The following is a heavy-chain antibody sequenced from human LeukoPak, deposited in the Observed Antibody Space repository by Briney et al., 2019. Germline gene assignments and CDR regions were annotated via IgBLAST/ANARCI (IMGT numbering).Heavy chain of an antibody. J-gene: IGHJ4*02. V-gene: IGHV1-2*02. CDR3: ARAKARWYYFDY. CDR2: INPNSGGT. CDR1: GYTFTGYY. Sequence: ASVKVSCKASGYTFTGYYMHWVRQAPGQGLGWMGWINPNSGGTNYAQKFQGRVTMTRDTSISTAYMELSRLRSDDTAVYYCARAKARWYYFDYWGQGTLVTVSS.